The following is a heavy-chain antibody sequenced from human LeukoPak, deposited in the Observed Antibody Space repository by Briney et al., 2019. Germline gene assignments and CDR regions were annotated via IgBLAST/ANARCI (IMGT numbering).Heavy chain of an antibody. CDR1: GGSISSSSYY. CDR3: AREGGATVTTLNY. V-gene: IGHV4-61*02. J-gene: IGHJ4*02. Sequence: SETLSLTCTVSGGSISSSSYYWGWIRQPPGKGLEWIGRIYTSGSTNYNPSLKSRVTISVDTSKNQFSLKLSSVTAADTAVYYCAREGGATVTTLNYWGQGTLVTVSS. CDR2: IYTSGST. D-gene: IGHD4-17*01.